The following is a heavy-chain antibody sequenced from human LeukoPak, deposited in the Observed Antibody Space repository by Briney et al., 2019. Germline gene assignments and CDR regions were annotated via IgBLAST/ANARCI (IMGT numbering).Heavy chain of an antibody. D-gene: IGHD3-22*01. CDR3: ARYYYDSSGYYVLDY. CDR1: GGSISSYY. J-gene: IGHJ4*02. Sequence: SETLSLTCTVSGGSISSYYWSWIRQPPGKGLEWIGYIYYSGSTNYNPSLKSRVTISVDTSKNQFSLNLSSVTAADTAVYYCARYYYDSSGYYVLDYWGQGTLVTVSS. CDR2: IYYSGST. V-gene: IGHV4-59*01.